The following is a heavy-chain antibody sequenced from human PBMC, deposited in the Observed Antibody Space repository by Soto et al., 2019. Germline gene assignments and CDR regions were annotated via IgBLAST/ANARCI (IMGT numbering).Heavy chain of an antibody. D-gene: IGHD2-15*01. CDR3: ARDTCFDYACYSFDY. CDR2: ISTSSTYI. J-gene: IGHJ4*02. Sequence: PGGSLRLSCAASEFTFNKYSMNWVRQAPGKGLEWVSSISTSSTYIYYADSVRGRFTISRDNTKNSLYLQMNSLRAEDTAVYYCARDTCFDYACYSFDYWGQGAPVTVSS. CDR1: EFTFNKYS. V-gene: IGHV3-21*01.